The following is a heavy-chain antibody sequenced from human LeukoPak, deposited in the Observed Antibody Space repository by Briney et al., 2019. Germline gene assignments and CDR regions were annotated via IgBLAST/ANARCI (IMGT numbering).Heavy chain of an antibody. D-gene: IGHD3-3*01. CDR2: IYHSGST. CDR1: GYSLSSGYY. CDR3: ARETYDFWSGYPNWFDP. V-gene: IGHV4-38-2*02. Sequence: SETLSLTCTVSGYSLSSGYYWGWIRQPPGKGLEWIGSIYHSGSTYYNPSLKSRVTISVDTSKNQFSLKLSSVTAADTAVYYCARETYDFWSGYPNWFDPWGQGTLVTVSS. J-gene: IGHJ5*02.